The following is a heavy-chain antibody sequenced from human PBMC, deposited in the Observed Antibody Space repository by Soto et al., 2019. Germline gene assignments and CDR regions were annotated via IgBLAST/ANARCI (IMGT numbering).Heavy chain of an antibody. D-gene: IGHD2-2*02. CDR1: GGTFSSYA. V-gene: IGHV1-69*13. CDR3: ARGCCSSNSCYSPTPGDYGMDV. Sequence: SVKVSCKASGGTFSSYAISWVRQAPGQGLEWMGGIIPIFGTANYAQKFQGRVTITADESTSTAYMELSSLRSEDTAVYYCARGCCSSNSCYSPTPGDYGMDVWGPGTKVTVYS. CDR2: IIPIFGTA. J-gene: IGHJ6*02.